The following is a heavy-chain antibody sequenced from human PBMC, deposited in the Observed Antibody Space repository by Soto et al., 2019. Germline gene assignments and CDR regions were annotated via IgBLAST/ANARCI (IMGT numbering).Heavy chain of an antibody. V-gene: IGHV1-18*01. J-gene: IGHJ5*02. CDR1: GYTFTSYA. CDR2: ISAYNGNT. Sequence: ASVKVSCKASGYTFTSYAFSWVRQAPGQGLEWMGWISAYNGNTVYAQSLQGRVTMTTDTSTRTAYMELRDLRSDDTAVYYCARDFGRIDPWGQGTQVTVSS. D-gene: IGHD3-10*01. CDR3: ARDFGRIDP.